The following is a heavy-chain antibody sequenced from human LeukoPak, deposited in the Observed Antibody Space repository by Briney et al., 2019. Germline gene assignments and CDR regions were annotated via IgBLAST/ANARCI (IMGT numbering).Heavy chain of an antibody. CDR3: ARDGRYFDWLFLMDV. Sequence: GRSLRLSCAASGFTFSSYVMHWVRQAPGKGLEWVAVISYDGSNKYYADSVKGRFTISRDNSKNTLYLQMNSLRAEDTAVYYCARDGRYFDWLFLMDVWGQGTTVTVSS. V-gene: IGHV3-30-3*01. D-gene: IGHD3-9*01. J-gene: IGHJ6*02. CDR2: ISYDGSNK. CDR1: GFTFSSYV.